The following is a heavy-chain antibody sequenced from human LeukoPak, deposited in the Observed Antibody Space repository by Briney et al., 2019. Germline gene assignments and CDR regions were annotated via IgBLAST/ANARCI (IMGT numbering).Heavy chain of an antibody. CDR2: ISHDGSVK. V-gene: IGHV3-30*18. Sequence: GGSLRLSCAASGFTFNNYGMQWVRQTPGKGLEWVAVISHDGSVKHYADPVKGRFTISRDTSKNTVYLQMNSLRPEDTAVYYCAKEGTTYSSTWFDSWGQGTLVTVSS. J-gene: IGHJ5*01. D-gene: IGHD6-19*01. CDR1: GFTFNNYG. CDR3: AKEGTTYSSTWFDS.